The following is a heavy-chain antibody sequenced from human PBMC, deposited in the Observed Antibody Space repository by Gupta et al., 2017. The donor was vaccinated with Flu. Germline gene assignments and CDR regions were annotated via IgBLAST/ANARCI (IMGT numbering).Heavy chain of an antibody. CDR3: ATFWSGYPLEALTNYYYYMDV. CDR2: IIPIFGTA. CDR1: GGTFSSYA. D-gene: IGHD3-3*01. Sequence: QVQLVQSGAEVKKPGSSVKVSCKASGGTFSSYAISWVRQAPGQGLEWMGGIIPIFGTANYAQKFQGRVTITADESTSTAYMELSSLRSEDTAVYYCATFWSGYPLEALTNYYYYMDVWGKGTTVTVSS. J-gene: IGHJ6*03. V-gene: IGHV1-69*01.